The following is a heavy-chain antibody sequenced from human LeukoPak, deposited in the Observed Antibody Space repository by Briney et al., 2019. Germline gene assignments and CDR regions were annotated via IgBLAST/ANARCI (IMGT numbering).Heavy chain of an antibody. CDR3: ARGAVAGIVPIDY. J-gene: IGHJ4*02. CDR1: GFTFSSYE. V-gene: IGHV3-48*03. Sequence: PGGSLRLSCAASGFTFSSYEMTWVRQAPGKGLEWVSYISSSGSTIYYADSVKGRFTISRDNAKNSLYLQMNSLRAEDTAVYYCARGAVAGIVPIDYWGQGTLVTVSS. CDR2: ISSSGSTI. D-gene: IGHD6-19*01.